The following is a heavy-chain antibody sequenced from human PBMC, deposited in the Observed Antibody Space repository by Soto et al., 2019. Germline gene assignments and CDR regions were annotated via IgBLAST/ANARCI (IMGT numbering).Heavy chain of an antibody. CDR3: AREKITIFGVVIPFDAFDI. J-gene: IGHJ3*02. V-gene: IGHV3-21*01. Sequence: GGSLRLSCAASGFTSISYSMNWVRQAPGKGLEWVSSISSSSSYIYYADSVKGRFTISRDNAKNSLYLQMNSLRAEDTAVYYCAREKITIFGVVIPFDAFDIWGQGTMVTVSS. CDR1: GFTSISYS. CDR2: ISSSSSYI. D-gene: IGHD3-3*01.